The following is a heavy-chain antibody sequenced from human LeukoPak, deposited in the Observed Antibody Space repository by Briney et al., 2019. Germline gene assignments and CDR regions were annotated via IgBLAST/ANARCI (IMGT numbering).Heavy chain of an antibody. CDR1: GFTFSSDA. V-gene: IGHV3-23*01. D-gene: IGHD2-15*01. J-gene: IGHJ5*02. CDR3: AKDPYCSGGNCYWFDP. Sequence: GGSLRLSCAASGFTFSSDAMSWVRQAPGKGLEWVSTISGGGGSTYYPDSVKGRFTISRDNSKNTLYLQMNSLRAEDTAVYYCAKDPYCSGGNCYWFDPWGQGTLVTVSS. CDR2: ISGGGGST.